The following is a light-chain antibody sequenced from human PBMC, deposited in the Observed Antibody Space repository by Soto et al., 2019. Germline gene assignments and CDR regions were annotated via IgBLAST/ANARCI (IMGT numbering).Light chain of an antibody. CDR1: SSNIGSNY. V-gene: IGLV1-47*01. Sequence: SALTQPPSASQTPGQRVTISCSGTSSNIGSNYVSWYQQLPGTAPKLLIYRNNQRPSGVPDRFSGSKSGTSASLAISGLRSEDEADYYCSSYAGSNKSVFGTGTKVTVL. CDR3: SSYAGSNKSV. CDR2: RNN. J-gene: IGLJ1*01.